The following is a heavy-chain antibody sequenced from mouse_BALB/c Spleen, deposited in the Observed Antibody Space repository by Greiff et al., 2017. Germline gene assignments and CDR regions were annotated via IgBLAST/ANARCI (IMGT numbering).Heavy chain of an antibody. CDR1: GFTFSSYA. CDR2: ISSGGST. Sequence: EVQLVESGGGLVKPGGSLKLSCAASGFTFSSYAMSWVRQTPEKRLEWVASISSGGSTYYPDSVKGRFTISRDNARNILYLQMSSLRSEDTAMYYCAGPYYGSSWGFAYWGQGTLVTVSA. V-gene: IGHV5-6-5*01. D-gene: IGHD1-1*01. CDR3: AGPYYGSSWGFAY. J-gene: IGHJ3*01.